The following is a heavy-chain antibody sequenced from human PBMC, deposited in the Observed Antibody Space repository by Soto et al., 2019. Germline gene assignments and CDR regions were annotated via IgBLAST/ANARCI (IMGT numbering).Heavy chain of an antibody. CDR1: GGSIRTFY. CDR2: IYYSGST. Sequence: SETLSLTCTVSGGSIRTFYWGWIRQPPGKGLEWIGYIYYSGSTNYNPSLKSRVTTSVDTSTNQFSLKLTSVTAADTAVYYCARLVGDCSGGTCYSGRFDPWGQGTLVTVS. V-gene: IGHV4-59*01. J-gene: IGHJ5*02. CDR3: ARLVGDCSGGTCYSGRFDP. D-gene: IGHD2-15*01.